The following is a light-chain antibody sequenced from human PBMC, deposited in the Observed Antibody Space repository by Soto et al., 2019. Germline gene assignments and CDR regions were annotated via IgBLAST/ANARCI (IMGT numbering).Light chain of an antibody. J-gene: IGLJ1*01. V-gene: IGLV2-8*02. CDR2: EVS. Sequence: SVLSQPASESRSPGQSDPISCTGTSSDVGGYNYVSWYQQHPGKAPKLMIYEVSKRPSGVPDRFSGSKSGNTASLTVSGLQAEDEADYYCSSYAGSNNPYVFGTGTKVTVL. CDR1: SSDVGGYNY. CDR3: SSYAGSNNPYV.